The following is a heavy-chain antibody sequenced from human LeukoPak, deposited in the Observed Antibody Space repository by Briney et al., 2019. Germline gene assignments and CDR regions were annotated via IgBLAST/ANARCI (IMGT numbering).Heavy chain of an antibody. J-gene: IGHJ5*01. CDR3: AKATSPVQSRNWFDS. CDR2: IRFDGSIK. V-gene: IGHV3-30*02. D-gene: IGHD6-13*01. CDR1: GFVFSDYG. Sequence: GGSLRLSCAASGFVFSDYGMVWVRQAPGKGLEWMAFIRFDGSIKYYADSVKGRFTISRDNSMNTLYLQMNRLRAEDTAVYYCAKATSPVQSRNWFDSWGQGTMVTVSS.